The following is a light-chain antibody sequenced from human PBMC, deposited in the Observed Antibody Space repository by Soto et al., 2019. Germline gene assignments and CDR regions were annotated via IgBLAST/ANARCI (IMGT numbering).Light chain of an antibody. CDR3: QQTDNPPWT. CDR1: QTISSW. J-gene: IGKJ1*01. V-gene: IGKV1-12*01. Sequence: DLDMSQTISTVSGCVGERVTMTCWASQTISSWLAWYQQKPGKAPNXLIYGGPSLQSGVPSRFTGSGSGTDLTITISSLQPEDFETYYCQQTDNPPWTFGRGTKVDIK. CDR2: GGP.